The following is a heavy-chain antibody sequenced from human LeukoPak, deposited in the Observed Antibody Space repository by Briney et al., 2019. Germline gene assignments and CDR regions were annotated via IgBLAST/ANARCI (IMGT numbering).Heavy chain of an antibody. J-gene: IGHJ5*02. CDR3: ARDVYSGYDGNNWFDP. Sequence: PSETLSLTCTISGGSIGSYFWSWLRQPPGKGLEWIGYIYYTGSTNYNPSLKSRVIISLGTSKNQFSLKLSSVTAADTAVYYCARDVYSGYDGNNWFDPWGQGTLVTVSS. CDR1: GGSIGSYF. CDR2: IYYTGST. V-gene: IGHV4-59*12. D-gene: IGHD5-12*01.